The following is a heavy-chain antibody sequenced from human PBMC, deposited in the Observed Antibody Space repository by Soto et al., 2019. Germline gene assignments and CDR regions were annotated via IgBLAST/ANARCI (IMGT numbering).Heavy chain of an antibody. J-gene: IGHJ4*02. CDR3: AKDLDSSGWYTFLFDY. CDR2: ISFSDGGT. V-gene: IGHV3-23*01. D-gene: IGHD6-19*01. Sequence: LRLSCAASGFTFSSYAMTWVRQAPGKGLEWVSSISFSDGGTYYADSVKGRFTTSRDNSKNTMYLQMNSLRAEDTAIYYCAKDLDSSGWYTFLFDYWGQGTLVTVSS. CDR1: GFTFSSYA.